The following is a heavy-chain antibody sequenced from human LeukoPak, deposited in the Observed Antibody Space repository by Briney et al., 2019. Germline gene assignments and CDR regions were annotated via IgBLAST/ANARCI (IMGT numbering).Heavy chain of an antibody. CDR2: IYHSGST. CDR3: ARVETTVVTG. CDR1: GGSISSGGYS. D-gene: IGHD4-23*01. Sequence: SETLSLTCAVSGGSISSGGYSWSWIRQPPGKGLEWIGYIYHSGSTYYNPTLKSRVTISVDRSKNQFSPKLSSVTAADTAVYYCARVETTVVTGWGQGTLVTVSS. J-gene: IGHJ4*02. V-gene: IGHV4-30-2*01.